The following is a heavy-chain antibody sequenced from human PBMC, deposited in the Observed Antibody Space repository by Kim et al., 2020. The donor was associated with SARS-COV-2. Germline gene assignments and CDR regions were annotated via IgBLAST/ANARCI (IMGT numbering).Heavy chain of an antibody. CDR1: GGTFSSYA. CDR2: IIPIFGTA. V-gene: IGHV1-69*13. Sequence: SVKVSCKASGGTFSSYAISWVRQAPGQGLEWMGGIIPIFGTANYAQKFQGRVTITADESTSTAYMELSSLRSEDTAVYYCARGTITMVQGVQKKNWFDPWGQGTLVTVSS. J-gene: IGHJ5*02. CDR3: ARGTITMVQGVQKKNWFDP. D-gene: IGHD3-10*01.